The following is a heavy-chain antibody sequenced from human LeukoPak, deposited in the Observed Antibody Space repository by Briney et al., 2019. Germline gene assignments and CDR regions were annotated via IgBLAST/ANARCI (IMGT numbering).Heavy chain of an antibody. Sequence: SGTLSLTCAVSGYSINSGYYWGWIRQPPGKGLEWIGNIYHSGSTYYNPSLKSRVTISVDTSKNQFSLKLSSVTAADTAVYYCARVLEDYVWGRTLYYFDYWGQGTLVTVSS. CDR3: ARVLEDYVWGRTLYYFDY. CDR2: IYHSGST. D-gene: IGHD3-16*01. CDR1: GYSINSGYY. V-gene: IGHV4-38-2*01. J-gene: IGHJ4*02.